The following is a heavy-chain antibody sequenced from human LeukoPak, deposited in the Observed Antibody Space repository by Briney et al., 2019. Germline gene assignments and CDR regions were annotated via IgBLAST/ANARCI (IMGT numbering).Heavy chain of an antibody. J-gene: IGHJ4*02. CDR1: GFTFSSYW. Sequence: PGGSLRLSCAASGFTFSSYWMHWVRQAPGKGLEWVSAISGSGGSTYYADSVKGRFTISRDNSKNTLYLQMNSLRAEDTAVYYCAAGIAAAGNTNGDYWGQGTLVTVSS. V-gene: IGHV3-23*01. CDR2: ISGSGGST. D-gene: IGHD6-13*01. CDR3: AAGIAAAGNTNGDY.